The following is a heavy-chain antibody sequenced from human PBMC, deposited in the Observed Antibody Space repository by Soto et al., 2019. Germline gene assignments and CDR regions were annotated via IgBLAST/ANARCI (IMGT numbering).Heavy chain of an antibody. V-gene: IGHV4-59*08. J-gene: IGHJ6*03. CDR2: IYYTGST. Sequence: PSETLSLTCTVSGGSISSYYWSWIRQPPGKGLEWIGYIYYTGSTNYNPSLKSRVTISVDTSKNQFSLSLTSVTAADTAVYFCARRYYHYYYMDVWGKGTTVTVSS. D-gene: IGHD2-2*01. CDR3: ARRYYHYYYMDV. CDR1: GGSISSYY.